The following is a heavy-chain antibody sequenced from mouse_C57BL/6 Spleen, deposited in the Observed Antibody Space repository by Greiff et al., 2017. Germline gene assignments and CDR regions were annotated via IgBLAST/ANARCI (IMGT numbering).Heavy chain of an antibody. Sequence: EVKLVESEGGLVQPGSSMKLSCTASGFTFSDYYMAWVRQVPEKGLEWVANINYDGSSTYYLDSLKSRFIISRDNAKNILYLQMSSLKSEDTATYYCARGGYGYDGYAMDYWGQGTSVTVSS. CDR3: ARGGYGYDGYAMDY. CDR2: INYDGSST. CDR1: GFTFSDYY. D-gene: IGHD2-2*01. V-gene: IGHV5-16*01. J-gene: IGHJ4*01.